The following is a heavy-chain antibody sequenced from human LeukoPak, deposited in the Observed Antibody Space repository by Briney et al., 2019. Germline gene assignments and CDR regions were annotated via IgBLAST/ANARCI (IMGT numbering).Heavy chain of an antibody. J-gene: IGHJ6*03. D-gene: IGHD1/OR15-1a*01. CDR3: ARYMVPEQYMDV. Sequence: GGSLRLSCVASGFTFSTYEMNWVRQAPGKGLEWLSYIGPSGRTIYYADSVKGRFTISRDNAKTSLYLQINSLRAEDTAVYYCARYMVPEQYMDVWGKGTTVTVSS. CDR2: IGPSGRTI. V-gene: IGHV3-48*03. CDR1: GFTFSTYE.